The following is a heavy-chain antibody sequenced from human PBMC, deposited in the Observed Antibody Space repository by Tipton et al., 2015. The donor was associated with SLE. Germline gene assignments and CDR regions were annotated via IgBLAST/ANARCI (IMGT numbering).Heavy chain of an antibody. D-gene: IGHD2-2*02. CDR2: ISWDGGST. CDR1: GFTFDDYA. CDR3: AKELYCSSTSCYMYDYYYGMDV. V-gene: IGHV3-43D*04. J-gene: IGHJ6*02. Sequence: SLRLSCAASGFTFDDYAMHWVRQAPGKGLEWVSLISWDGGSTYYADSVKGRFTISRDNSKNSLYLQMNSLRAEDTALYYCAKELYCSSTSCYMYDYYYGMDVWGQGTTVTVSS.